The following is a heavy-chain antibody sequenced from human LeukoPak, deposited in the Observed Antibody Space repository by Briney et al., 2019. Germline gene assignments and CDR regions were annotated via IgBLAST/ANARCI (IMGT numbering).Heavy chain of an antibody. CDR1: GFTFDDYG. Sequence: PGGSLRLSCAAYGFTFDDYGMSWVRQAPGKGLEWVSGINWNGGSTGYADSVKGRFTISRDNAKNSLYLQMNGLRAEDTALYYCARDHVGATDCWGQGTLVTVSS. CDR2: INWNGGST. J-gene: IGHJ4*02. D-gene: IGHD1-26*01. V-gene: IGHV3-20*04. CDR3: ARDHVGATDC.